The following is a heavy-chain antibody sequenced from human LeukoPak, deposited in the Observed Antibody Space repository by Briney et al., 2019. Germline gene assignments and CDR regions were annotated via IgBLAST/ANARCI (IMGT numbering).Heavy chain of an antibody. J-gene: IGHJ4*02. CDR2: ISSNGGST. V-gene: IGHV3-64*01. Sequence: LPGGSLRLSCAASGFTFSSYAMHWVRQAPGKGLEYVSAISSNGGSTYYANSVKGRFTISRDNSKNTLYLQMGSLRAEDMAVYYCASLIAAAGTRFDYWGQGTLVTVSS. D-gene: IGHD6-13*01. CDR3: ASLIAAAGTRFDY. CDR1: GFTFSSYA.